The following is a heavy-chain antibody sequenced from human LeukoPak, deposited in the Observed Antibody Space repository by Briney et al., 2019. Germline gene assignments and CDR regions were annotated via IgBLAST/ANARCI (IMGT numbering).Heavy chain of an antibody. CDR1: GYTFTTYG. CDR2: IIPILGIA. CDR3: ARSQITRRDGYNYVDY. Sequence: SVKVSCKASGYTFTTYGISWVRQAPGQGLEWMGRIIPILGIANYAQKFQGRVTITADKSTSTAYMELSSLRSEDTAVYYCARSQITRRDGYNYVDYWGQGTLVTVSS. V-gene: IGHV1-69*04. D-gene: IGHD5-24*01. J-gene: IGHJ4*02.